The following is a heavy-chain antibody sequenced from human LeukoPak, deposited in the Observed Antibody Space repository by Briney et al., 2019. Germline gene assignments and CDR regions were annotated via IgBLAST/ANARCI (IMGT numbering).Heavy chain of an antibody. V-gene: IGHV4-39*07. CDR2: INHSGST. CDR1: GGSISSSSYY. Sequence: SKTLSLTCTVSGGSISSSSYYWSWIRQPPGKGLEWIGEINHSGSTNYNPSLKSRVTISVDTSKNQFSLKLSSVTAADTAVYYCARGLPPLLWSKKASWFDPWGQGTLVTVSS. J-gene: IGHJ5*02. D-gene: IGHD3-10*01. CDR3: ARGLPPLLWSKKASWFDP.